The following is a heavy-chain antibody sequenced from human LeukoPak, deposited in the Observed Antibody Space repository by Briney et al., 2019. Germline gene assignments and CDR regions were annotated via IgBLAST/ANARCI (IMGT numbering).Heavy chain of an antibody. D-gene: IGHD5-12*01. CDR3: ARDSPVYGGYSY. CDR2: IKEDGSAK. J-gene: IGHJ4*02. V-gene: IGHV3-7*04. CDR1: GFTFSRYW. Sequence: PGGSLRLSCTASGFTFSRYWMTWVRQAPGKGLEWVANIKEDGSAKYYVDSMKGRFTISRDNAKNSLYLQINSLRAEDTAVYYCARDSPVYGGYSYWGQGTLVTVSS.